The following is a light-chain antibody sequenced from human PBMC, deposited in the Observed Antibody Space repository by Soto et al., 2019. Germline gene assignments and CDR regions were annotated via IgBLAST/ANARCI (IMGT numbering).Light chain of an antibody. J-gene: IGKJ1*01. V-gene: IGKV3D-7*01. Sequence: EIVMTQSPATLSVSPGERATLSCRASQSVSSSYLAWYQQKPGQAPRLLIYGASNRATGIPARFSGSGSGTDFTLTISSLQPEDFASYYCLQDYGDSWTFGQGTKVDIK. CDR3: LQDYGDSWT. CDR1: QSVSSSY. CDR2: GAS.